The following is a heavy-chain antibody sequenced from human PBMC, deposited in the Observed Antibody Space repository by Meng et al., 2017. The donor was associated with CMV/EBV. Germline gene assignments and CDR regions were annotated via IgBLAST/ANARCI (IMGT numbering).Heavy chain of an antibody. CDR3: AHTQNPYYIVVVPAATYNWFDP. V-gene: IGHV2-5*01. CDR2: LYWNDDK. CDR1: GFSLSTSGVG. J-gene: IGHJ5*02. Sequence: SGPTLVKPTQTLTLTCTFSGFSLSTSGVGVGWIRQPPGKALEWLALLYWNDDKRYSPSLKSRLTITKDTSKNQVVLTMTNMDPVDTATYYCAHTQNPYYIVVVPAATYNWFDPWGQGTLVTVSS. D-gene: IGHD2-2*01.